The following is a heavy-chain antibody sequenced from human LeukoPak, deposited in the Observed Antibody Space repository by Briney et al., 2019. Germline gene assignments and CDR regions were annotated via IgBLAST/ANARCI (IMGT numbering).Heavy chain of an antibody. Sequence: QTGGSLSLSCVASGFTFDSYWMSWVRQAPGKGLEWVANIKEDGSEKYYVDSVKGRFTIARDNAKNSMYLQMNSLTAEDTAMYYCAREIGSAARGRWGQGTLVTVSS. D-gene: IGHD6-13*01. CDR2: IKEDGSEK. CDR3: AREIGSAARGR. V-gene: IGHV3-7*05. CDR1: GFTFDSYW. J-gene: IGHJ4*02.